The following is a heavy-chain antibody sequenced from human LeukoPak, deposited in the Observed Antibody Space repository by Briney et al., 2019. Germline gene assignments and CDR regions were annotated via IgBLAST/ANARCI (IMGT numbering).Heavy chain of an antibody. J-gene: IGHJ5*02. CDR2: IYYSGST. Sequence: SETLSLTCAVYGGSFSGYYWSWIRQPPGKGLEWIGYIYYSGSTNYNPSLKSRVTISVDTSKNQFSLKLSSVTAADTAVYYCARVTPSLYNWFDPWGQGTLVTVSS. CDR3: ARVTPSLYNWFDP. CDR1: GGSFSGYY. V-gene: IGHV4-59*01.